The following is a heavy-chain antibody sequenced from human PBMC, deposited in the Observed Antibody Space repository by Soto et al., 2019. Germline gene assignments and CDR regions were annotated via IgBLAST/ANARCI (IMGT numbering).Heavy chain of an antibody. CDR2: IIPFHGVT. D-gene: IGHD3-9*01. V-gene: IGHV1-69*02. CDR3: TSDWEITVSTWSLGGF. J-gene: IGHJ4*02. Sequence: QVQLVQSGAEVKKPGSSVKVSCKASGGTFSSYTINWVRQAPGQGLEWMGRIIPFHGVTNYAQKFQARVTITADKSTSTAYMELSGLRFEDTAMYYCTSDWEITVSTWSLGGFWGRGTLVTVSS. CDR1: GGTFSSYT.